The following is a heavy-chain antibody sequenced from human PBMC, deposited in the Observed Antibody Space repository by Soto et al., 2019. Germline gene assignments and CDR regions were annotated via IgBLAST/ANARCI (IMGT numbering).Heavy chain of an antibody. CDR3: ARVSFFYEYKLPTPNGMDV. CDR2: IYYSGST. V-gene: IGHV4-30-4*01. CDR1: GGSISSGDYY. Sequence: PSETLSLTCTVSGGSISSGDYYWSWIRQPPGKGLEWIGYIYYSGSTYYNPSLKSRVTISVDTSKNQFSLKLSSVTAADTAVYYCARVSFFYEYKLPTPNGMDVWGQGTTVTASS. J-gene: IGHJ6*02. D-gene: IGHD2-2*01.